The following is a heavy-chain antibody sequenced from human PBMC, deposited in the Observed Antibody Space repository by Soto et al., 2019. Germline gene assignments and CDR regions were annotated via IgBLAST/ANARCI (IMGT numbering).Heavy chain of an antibody. CDR1: GYTFTSYY. CDR2: INPSGGST. J-gene: IGHJ6*04. D-gene: IGHD2-15*01. V-gene: IGHV1-46*01. CDR3: SIGGPVGYYYYGMDV. Sequence: QVQLVQSGAEVKKPGASVKVSCKASGYTFTSYYMHGVRQAPGQGLEWMGIINPSGGSTSYAQKCKGSVTMTRDSYPSKVYIELTSLRSEDTAVYYCSIGGPVGYYYYGMDVWGNGTTVTVSS.